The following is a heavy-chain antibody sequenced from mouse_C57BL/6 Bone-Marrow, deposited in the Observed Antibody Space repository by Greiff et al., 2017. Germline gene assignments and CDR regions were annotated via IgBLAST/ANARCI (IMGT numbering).Heavy chain of an antibody. J-gene: IGHJ3*01. CDR1: GFTFSDYG. CDR2: ISSGSSTI. D-gene: IGHD1-1*01. CDR3: ASFNYYGSDKALAY. V-gene: IGHV5-17*01. Sequence: EVKVVESGGGLVKPGGSLKLSCAASGFTFSDYGMHWVRQAPEKGLEWVAYISSGSSTIYYADTVKGRFTISRDNAKNTLFLQMTSLRSEDTAMYYCASFNYYGSDKALAYWGQGTLVTVSA.